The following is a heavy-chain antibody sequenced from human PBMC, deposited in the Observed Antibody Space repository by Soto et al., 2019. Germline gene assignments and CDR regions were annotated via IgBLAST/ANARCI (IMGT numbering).Heavy chain of an antibody. CDR1: GGSISSYG. J-gene: IGHJ5*02. V-gene: IGHV4-59*12. CDR3: ARASPFMVRGVSWFDP. D-gene: IGHD3-10*01. CDR2: IYYSGST. Sequence: SETMSLTCTVSGGSISSYGWRWIRQPPGKGLEWIGYIYYSGSTNYNPSLKSRVTISVDRSKNQFSLKLSSVTAADTAVYYCARASPFMVRGVSWFDPWGQGTLVTVSS.